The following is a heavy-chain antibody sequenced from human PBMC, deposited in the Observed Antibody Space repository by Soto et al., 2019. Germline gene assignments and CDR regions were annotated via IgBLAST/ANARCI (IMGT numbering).Heavy chain of an antibody. Sequence: ASVKVSCKASGYTFTGYYMHWVRQAPGQGLEWMGWINPNSGGTNYAQKFQGWVTMTRDMSTSTAYMELSSLTLEDTAVYYCAAVQGGGATFHFWGPGTLVNVSS. CDR2: INPNSGGT. V-gene: IGHV1-2*04. D-gene: IGHD1-26*01. J-gene: IGHJ4*02. CDR1: GYTFTGYY. CDR3: AAVQGGGATFHF.